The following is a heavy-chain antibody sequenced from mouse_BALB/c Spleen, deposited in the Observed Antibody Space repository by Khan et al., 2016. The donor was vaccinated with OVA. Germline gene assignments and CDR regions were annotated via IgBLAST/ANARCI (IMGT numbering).Heavy chain of an antibody. Sequence: VQLQESGPGLVAPSQSLSITCTASGFSLSNYGIHWVRQPPGKGLEWLGVMWTGGITNYNSALMSRLSISKDNSKSQAFLKMNRLQTDDTAIYYCSRSYDYDVGGFAYWGRGTLVTV. V-gene: IGHV2-9*02. J-gene: IGHJ3*01. CDR2: MWTGGIT. CDR3: SRSYDYDVGGFAY. CDR1: GFSLSNYG. D-gene: IGHD2-4*01.